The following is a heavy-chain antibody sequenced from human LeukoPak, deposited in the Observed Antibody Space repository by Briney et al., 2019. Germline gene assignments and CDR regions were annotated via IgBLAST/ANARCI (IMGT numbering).Heavy chain of an antibody. V-gene: IGHV3-23*01. J-gene: IGHJ3*02. CDR1: GFTFSSYG. Sequence: GGSLRLSCAASGFTFSSYGMSWVRQAPGKGLEWVSATSGSGGSTYYADSVKGRFTISRDNSKNTLYLQMNSLRAEDTAVYYCAKWFADGYVDLDAFDIWGQGTMVTVSS. CDR2: TSGSGGST. D-gene: IGHD5-24*01. CDR3: AKWFADGYVDLDAFDI.